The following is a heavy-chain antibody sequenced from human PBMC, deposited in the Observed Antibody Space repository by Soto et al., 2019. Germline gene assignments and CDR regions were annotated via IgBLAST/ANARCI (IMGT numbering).Heavy chain of an antibody. J-gene: IGHJ4*02. CDR2: ISAYNSNT. CDR1: GYTFASYH. Sequence: QVQRVQSGAEVKKPGASVKVSCKTSGYTFASYHISWVRQAPGQGLEWMGWISAYNSNTNYAQKFQGRVTMTTDTLTSTAYMELRSLRSDDTAVYYCARDTPPTDYWGQGTLVTVSS. V-gene: IGHV1-18*01. CDR3: ARDTPPTDY.